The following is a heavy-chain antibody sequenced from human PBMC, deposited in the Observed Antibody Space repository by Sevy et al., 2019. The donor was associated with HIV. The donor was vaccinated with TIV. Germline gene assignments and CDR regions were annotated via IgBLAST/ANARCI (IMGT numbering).Heavy chain of an antibody. V-gene: IGHV4-61*01. CDR3: ARGEVYDYIWGSYRYNYFDY. D-gene: IGHD3-16*02. CDR1: GGSVSSGSYY. J-gene: IGHJ4*02. Sequence: SETLSLTCTVSGGSVSSGSYYWSWIRQPPGKGLEWIGYIYYSRSTNYNPSLKSRVTISVDTSKNQFSLKLSSVTAADTAVYYCARGEVYDYIWGSYRYNYFDYWGQGTLVTVSS. CDR2: IYYSRST.